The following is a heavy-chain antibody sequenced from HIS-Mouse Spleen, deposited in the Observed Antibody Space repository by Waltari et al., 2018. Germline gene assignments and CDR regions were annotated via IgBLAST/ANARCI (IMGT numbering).Heavy chain of an antibody. CDR3: AREIPYSSSWYDWYFDL. CDR1: GGSISSSSSY. D-gene: IGHD6-13*01. CDR2: IYYSGST. V-gene: IGHV4-39*07. J-gene: IGHJ2*01. Sequence: QLQLQESGPGLVKPSETLSLTCTVSGGSISSSSSYWGWFRQSPGQGLEWIGSIYYSGSTYYNPSLKSRVTISVDTSKNQFSLKLSSVTAADTAVYYCAREIPYSSSWYDWYFDLWGRGTL.